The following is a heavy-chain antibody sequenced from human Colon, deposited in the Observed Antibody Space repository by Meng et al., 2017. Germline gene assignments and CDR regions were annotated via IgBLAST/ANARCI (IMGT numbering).Heavy chain of an antibody. CDR1: GGSISTSGYY. Sequence: QLQLQESGPGRGKPAEALSVTWSVSGGSISTSGYYWGWIRQPPGKGLEWIGSIGHSGITYYTPSLKSRVTVSIETSRNQFSLWLTSVTAADTAVYYCVRSSGWVKTGFDPWGQGTLVTVSS. D-gene: IGHD6-19*01. CDR3: VRSSGWVKTGFDP. V-gene: IGHV4-39*01. J-gene: IGHJ5*02. CDR2: IGHSGIT.